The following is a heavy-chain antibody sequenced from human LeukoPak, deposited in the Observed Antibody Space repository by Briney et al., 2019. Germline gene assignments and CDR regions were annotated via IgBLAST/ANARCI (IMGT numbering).Heavy chain of an antibody. J-gene: IGHJ4*02. CDR3: AREDCTNGVCYVGY. Sequence: SETLSLTCTVSGGSISSSSYYWGWIRQPPGKGLEWIGSIYYSGSTYYNPSLKSRVTISVDTSKNQFSLKLSSVTAADTAVYYCAREDCTNGVCYVGYWGQGTLVTVSS. CDR1: GGSISSSSYY. CDR2: IYYSGST. D-gene: IGHD2-8*01. V-gene: IGHV4-39*07.